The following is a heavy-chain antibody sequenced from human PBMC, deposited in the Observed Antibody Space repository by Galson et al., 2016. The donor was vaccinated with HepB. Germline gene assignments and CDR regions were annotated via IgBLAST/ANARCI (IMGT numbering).Heavy chain of an antibody. J-gene: IGHJ3*02. Sequence: NWVRQAPGKGLEWVSSISRGSAYIYYADSVKGRFTISRDNAKNSLYLQMHSLRAEDTAVYHCARPRDNYGHAFDIWGPGTLVTVSS. V-gene: IGHV3-21*01. D-gene: IGHD3-10*01. CDR2: ISRGSAYI. CDR3: ARPRDNYGHAFDI.